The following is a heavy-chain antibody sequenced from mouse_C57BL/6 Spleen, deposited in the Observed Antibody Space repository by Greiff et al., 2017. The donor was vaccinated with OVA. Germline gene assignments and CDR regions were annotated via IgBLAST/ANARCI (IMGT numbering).Heavy chain of an antibody. CDR2: IDPETGGT. CDR3: TRPAAALWLRREGWFAY. D-gene: IGHD2-2*01. V-gene: IGHV1-15*01. CDR1: GYTFTDYE. Sequence: VKLMESGAELVRPGASVTLSCKASGYTFTDYEMHWVKQTPVHGLEWIGAIDPETGGTAYNQKFKGKAILTADKSSSTAYLELRSLTSVDSAVYYCTRPAAALWLRREGWFAYWGQGTLVTVSA. J-gene: IGHJ3*01.